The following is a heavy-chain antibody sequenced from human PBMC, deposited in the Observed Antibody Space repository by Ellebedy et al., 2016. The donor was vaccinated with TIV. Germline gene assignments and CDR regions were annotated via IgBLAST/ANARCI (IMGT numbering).Heavy chain of an antibody. Sequence: AASVQVSCKASGGTFSSYAISWVRQAPGQGLEWMGRIIPILGIANYAQKFQGRVTITADKSTSTAYMELSSLRSEDTAVYYCASVGIAAAGTAVDYWGQGTLVTVSS. CDR2: IIPILGIA. CDR1: GGTFSSYA. CDR3: ASVGIAAAGTAVDY. J-gene: IGHJ4*02. D-gene: IGHD6-13*01. V-gene: IGHV1-69*04.